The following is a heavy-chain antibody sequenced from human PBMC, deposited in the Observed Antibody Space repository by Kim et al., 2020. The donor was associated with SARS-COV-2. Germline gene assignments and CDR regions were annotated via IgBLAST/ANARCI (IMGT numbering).Heavy chain of an antibody. CDR2: IYSGGST. J-gene: IGHJ6*01. CDR1: GFTVSSNY. Sequence: GGSLRLSCAASGFTVSSNYMSWVRQAPGKGLEWVSVIYSGGSTYYADSVKGRFTISRDNSKNTPYHQMNSLRAEDTAVYYCARGYCSSSSCYHPYYYCM. V-gene: IGHV3-53*01. D-gene: IGHD2-2*01. CDR3: ARGYCSSSSCYHPYYYCM.